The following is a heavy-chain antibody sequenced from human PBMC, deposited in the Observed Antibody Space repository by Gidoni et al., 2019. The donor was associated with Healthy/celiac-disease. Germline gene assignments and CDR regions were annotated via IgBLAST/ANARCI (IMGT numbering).Heavy chain of an antibody. Sequence: QVQLQESGPGLVKPSATLSLTCTVSGGSISSYSWSWIRQPPGKGLEWIGYIYYSGSTNYNPSLKSRVTISVDTSKNQFSLKLSSVTAADTAVYYCAREGAYYDSSGYSIRAFDIWGQGTMVTVSS. CDR3: AREGAYYDSSGYSIRAFDI. J-gene: IGHJ3*02. D-gene: IGHD3-22*01. CDR2: IYYSGST. CDR1: GGSISSYS. V-gene: IGHV4-59*01.